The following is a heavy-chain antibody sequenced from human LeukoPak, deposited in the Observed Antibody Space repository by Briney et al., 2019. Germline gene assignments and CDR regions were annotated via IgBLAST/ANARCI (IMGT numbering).Heavy chain of an antibody. Sequence: PGGSLRLSCVASGFSFCNYAMSWVRQAPGKGLQWVSQISGTGGATWYAGFARDRFTISRDNSKKTLYLQMSGLRVEDTAMYYCVKDPRDTYGTNWFVSWGQGTLLIVSS. D-gene: IGHD2-21*01. J-gene: IGHJ5*01. CDR2: ISGTGGAT. CDR1: GFSFCNYA. V-gene: IGHV3-23*01. CDR3: VKDPRDTYGTNWFVS.